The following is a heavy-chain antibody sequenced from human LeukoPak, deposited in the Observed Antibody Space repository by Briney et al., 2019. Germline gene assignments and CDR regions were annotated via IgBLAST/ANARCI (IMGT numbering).Heavy chain of an antibody. CDR1: GXTFSSYA. D-gene: IGHD3-3*01. CDR2: ISDSGGNP. Sequence: PGGSLRLSCAASGXTFSSYAMSWVRQAPGKGLKWVSAISDSGGNPYYADSVEGRFTISRDNSKNTLYLHMDSLRAEDTALYYCTKIDYTINAWGQGTLVTVSS. J-gene: IGHJ5*02. CDR3: TKIDYTINA. V-gene: IGHV3-23*01.